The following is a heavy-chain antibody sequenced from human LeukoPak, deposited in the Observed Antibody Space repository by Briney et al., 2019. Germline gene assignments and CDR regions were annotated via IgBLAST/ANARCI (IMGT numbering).Heavy chain of an antibody. Sequence: GGSLRLSCAASGFAFSRYGIVSVRQAPGGGLEWVSGISGSGGNTYYGDSVKGRFTISRDNSKNTVYLQMNSLRAEDTAVYYCAKAQGYLDYWGQGTLATVSS. CDR3: AKAQGYLDY. J-gene: IGHJ4*02. CDR2: ISGSGGNT. CDR1: GFAFSRYG. V-gene: IGHV3-23*01.